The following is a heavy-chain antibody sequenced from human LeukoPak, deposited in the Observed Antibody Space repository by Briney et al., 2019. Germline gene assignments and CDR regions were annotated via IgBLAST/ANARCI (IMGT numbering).Heavy chain of an antibody. CDR1: GGSISSYY. Sequence: PSETLSLTCTVSGGSISSYYWSWIRQPPGKGLEWIGYIYYSGSTNYSPSLKSRVTISVDTSKNQFSLKLSSVTAADTAVYYCARHREGAFDIWGPGTMVTVSS. CDR2: IYYSGST. CDR3: ARHREGAFDI. J-gene: IGHJ3*02. V-gene: IGHV4-59*08.